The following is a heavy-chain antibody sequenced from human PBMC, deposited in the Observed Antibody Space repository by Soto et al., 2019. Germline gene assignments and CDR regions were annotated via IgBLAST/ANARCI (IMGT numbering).Heavy chain of an antibody. D-gene: IGHD5-12*01. CDR1: GFTFDDYA. V-gene: IGHV3-9*01. CDR3: AKDSRGGYDFRGGWSRWFDP. CDR2: ISGNSASI. J-gene: IGHJ5*02. Sequence: EVQLVESGGGLVQPGRSLRLSCAASGFTFDDYAMHWVRQAPGKGLEWVSGISGNSASIGYADSVKGRFTISRDNAKISLYLQMNSLSAEDTALYYCAKDSRGGYDFRGGWSRWFDPWGQGTLVTVSS.